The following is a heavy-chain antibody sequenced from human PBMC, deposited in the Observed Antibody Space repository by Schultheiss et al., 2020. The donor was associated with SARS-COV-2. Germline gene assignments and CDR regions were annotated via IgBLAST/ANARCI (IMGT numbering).Heavy chain of an antibody. J-gene: IGHJ6*02. CDR1: GGSISSGGYY. V-gene: IGHV4-31*01. CDR2: IYYSGST. CDR3: ARLAMVPMGDYSNNYYGMDV. Sequence: SETLSLTCTVSGGSISSGGYYWSWIRQHPGKGLEWIGYIYYSGSTYYNPSPKSLVTISVDTSKNQFSLKLSSVTAADTAVYYCARLAMVPMGDYSNNYYGMDVWGQGTTVTVSS. D-gene: IGHD4-11*01.